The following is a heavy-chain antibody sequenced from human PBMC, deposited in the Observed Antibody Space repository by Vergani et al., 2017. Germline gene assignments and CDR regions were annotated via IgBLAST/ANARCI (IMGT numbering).Heavy chain of an antibody. CDR1: GYTFTSYY. CDR3: ARNPTTLYFFDY. J-gene: IGHJ4*02. V-gene: IGHV1-69*18. Sequence: QVPLVQSGAEVKKPGASVKVSCKASGYTFTSYYMHWVRQAPGQGLEWMGRIIPIFGTANYAQKFQGRVTITADESTSTAYMELSSLRSEDTAVYYCARNPTTLYFFDYWGQGTLVTVSS. D-gene: IGHD1-26*01. CDR2: IIPIFGTA.